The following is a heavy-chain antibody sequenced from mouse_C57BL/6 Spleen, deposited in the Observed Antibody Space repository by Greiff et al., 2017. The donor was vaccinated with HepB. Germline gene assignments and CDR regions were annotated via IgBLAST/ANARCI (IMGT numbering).Heavy chain of an antibody. D-gene: IGHD2-1*01. CDR1: GYSITSGYY. Sequence: EVKLQESGPGLVKPSQSLSLTCSVTGYSITSGYYWNWIRQFPGNKLEWMGYISYDGSNNYNPSLKNRISITRDTSKNQFFLKLNSVTTEDTATYYCARSYGNYSAWFAYWGQGTLVTVSA. V-gene: IGHV3-6*01. J-gene: IGHJ3*01. CDR3: ARSYGNYSAWFAY. CDR2: ISYDGSN.